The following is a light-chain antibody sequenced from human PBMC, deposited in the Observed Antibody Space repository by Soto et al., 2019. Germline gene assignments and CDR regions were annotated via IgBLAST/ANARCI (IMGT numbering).Light chain of an antibody. CDR2: AAS. V-gene: IGKV1-9*01. Sequence: DIQLTQSPSFLSASVGDRVTITCRASQGISSYLAWYQQKPGKAPKLLIYAASTLQSGVPSRFSGSGSGTEFTLTISSLQPEDFATYYCQQLKSYPPELTFGGGTKVEIK. CDR1: QGISSY. CDR3: QQLKSYPPELT. J-gene: IGKJ4*02.